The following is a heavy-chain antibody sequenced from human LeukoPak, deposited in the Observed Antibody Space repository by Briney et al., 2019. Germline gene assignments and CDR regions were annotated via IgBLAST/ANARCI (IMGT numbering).Heavy chain of an antibody. J-gene: IGHJ4*02. CDR3: ARDTGYYDF. D-gene: IGHD4-17*01. V-gene: IGHV4-59*12. CDR2: IYYSGTT. Sequence: SSETLSLPFTVSGGYITSYYWSWIRQPPGKGLEWIGYIYYSGTTNYNPSLKSRVTISVDKSKKQFSLKLSSVTAADTAVYYCARDTGYYDFVGQRTLVTVSS. CDR1: GGYITSYY.